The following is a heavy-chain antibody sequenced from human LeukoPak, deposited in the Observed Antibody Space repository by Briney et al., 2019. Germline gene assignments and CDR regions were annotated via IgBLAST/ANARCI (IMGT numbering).Heavy chain of an antibody. V-gene: IGHV4-34*01. CDR2: INHSGST. J-gene: IGHJ3*02. CDR3: ASNQDGYNSNQPWAFYI. Sequence: SETLSLTCAVYGGSFSGYYWSWIRQPPGKGLEWIGEINHSGSTNYNPSLKSRVTISVDASKNQFSLKLSSVTAADTAVYYCASNQDGYNSNQPWAFYIWGQGTMVTVSS. D-gene: IGHD5-24*01. CDR1: GGSFSGYY.